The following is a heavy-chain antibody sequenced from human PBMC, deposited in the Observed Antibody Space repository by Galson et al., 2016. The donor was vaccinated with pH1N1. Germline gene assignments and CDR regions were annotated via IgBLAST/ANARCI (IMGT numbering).Heavy chain of an antibody. CDR1: GFTFDDSA. Sequence: SLRLSCAASGFTFDDSAMHWVRQAPGKGLEWVSLISWNGLSTDYAASVKGRFTISRDNRKNSLYLQMNSLRAEDTALYYCAKSDCYCWGYFDYRGQGTLVTVSS. V-gene: IGHV3-43D*03. CDR3: AKSDCYCWGYFDY. D-gene: IGHD2-21*02. J-gene: IGHJ4*02. CDR2: ISWNGLST.